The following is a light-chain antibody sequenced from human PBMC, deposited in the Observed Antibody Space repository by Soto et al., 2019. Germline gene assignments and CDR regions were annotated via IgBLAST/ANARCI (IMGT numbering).Light chain of an antibody. CDR1: SSDVGGYNY. CDR2: DVS. J-gene: IGLJ3*02. CDR3: SSYTSSSTRV. V-gene: IGLV2-14*01. Sequence: QSALTQPASVSGSPGQSITISCTGTSSDVGGYNYVSWYQQHPGKAPKLMIYDVSNRPSGVSNRFSGSKSGNTASLTISGLQADVEADYYCSSYTSSSTRVFGGGTKLTVL.